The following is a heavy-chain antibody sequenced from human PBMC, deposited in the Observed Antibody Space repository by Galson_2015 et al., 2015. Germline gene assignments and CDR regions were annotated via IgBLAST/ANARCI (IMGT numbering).Heavy chain of an antibody. CDR1: GGTFSSYA. CDR2: IIPIFGTA. V-gene: IGHV1-69*13. Sequence: SVKVSCKASGGTFSSYAISWVRQAPGQGLEWMGGIIPIFGTANYAQKFQGRVTITADESTSTAYMELSSLRSEDTAVYYCARVPMVQGVITHYYYYNYMDVWGKGTMVTVSS. D-gene: IGHD3-10*01. CDR3: ARVPMVQGVITHYYYYNYMDV. J-gene: IGHJ6*03.